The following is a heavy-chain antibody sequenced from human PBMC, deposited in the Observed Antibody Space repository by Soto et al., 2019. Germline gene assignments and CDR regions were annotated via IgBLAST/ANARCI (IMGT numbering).Heavy chain of an antibody. J-gene: IGHJ4*02. D-gene: IGHD6-13*01. CDR1: CFTFTNAW. CDR3: TTGVAEAVYSYDY. CDR2: IKSYTDGGTT. Sequence: EVQLVESGGGLVKPGGSLRLSCAASCFTFTNAWMSWVRQAPWKGLEWLGRIKSYTDGGTTDYAAPVRDRFTISRDDSQNILYLQVNILKSEDTAVYYCTTGVAEAVYSYDYWGQGILVTVSS. V-gene: IGHV3-15*01.